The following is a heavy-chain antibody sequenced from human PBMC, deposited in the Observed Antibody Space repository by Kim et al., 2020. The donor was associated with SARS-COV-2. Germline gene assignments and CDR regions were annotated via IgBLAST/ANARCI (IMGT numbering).Heavy chain of an antibody. Sequence: SETLSLTCAVYGGSFSGYYWSWIRQPPGKGLEWIGEINHSGSTNYNPSLKSRVTISVDTSKNQFSLKLSSVTAADTAVYYCARGWRFIVMVRGYYYGMDVWGQGTTVTVSS. CDR2: INHSGST. CDR1: GGSFSGYY. V-gene: IGHV4-34*01. D-gene: IGHD3-10*01. J-gene: IGHJ6*02. CDR3: ARGWRFIVMVRGYYYGMDV.